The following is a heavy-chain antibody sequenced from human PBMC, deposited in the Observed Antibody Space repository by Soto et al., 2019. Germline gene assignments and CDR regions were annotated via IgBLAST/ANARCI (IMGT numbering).Heavy chain of an antibody. J-gene: IGHJ4*02. CDR3: VSDRGYGHASVPYS. D-gene: IGHD5-18*01. CDR2: ISYDGGLQ. V-gene: IGHV3-30*03. CDR1: GFTFTSYG. Sequence: QAHLVESGGGVVQPGRSLRLSCAASGFTFTSYGMHWVRQAPGTRLEWVAVISYDGGLQHYADSVKGRFTISRDNSKNMELLQINSLRADDTAVYYCVSDRGYGHASVPYSWGQGTLVSVSS.